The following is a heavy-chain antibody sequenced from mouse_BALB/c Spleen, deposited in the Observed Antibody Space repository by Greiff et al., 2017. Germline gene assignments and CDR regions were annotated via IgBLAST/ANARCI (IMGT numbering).Heavy chain of an antibody. Sequence: EVQRVESGAELVKPGASVKLSCTASGFNIKDTYMHWVKQRPEQGLEWIGRIDPANGNTKYDPKFQGKATITADTSSNTAYLQLSSLTSEDTAVYYCARERFPYRYDERGAMDYWGQGTSVTVSS. V-gene: IGHV14-3*02. CDR1: GFNIKDTY. CDR3: ARERFPYRYDERGAMDY. CDR2: IDPANGNT. D-gene: IGHD2-14*01. J-gene: IGHJ4*01.